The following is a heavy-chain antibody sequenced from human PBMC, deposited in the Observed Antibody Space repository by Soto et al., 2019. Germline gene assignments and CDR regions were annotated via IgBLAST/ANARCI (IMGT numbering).Heavy chain of an antibody. J-gene: IGHJ5*02. CDR2: INPNSGGT. CDR1: GYIFTGYY. V-gene: IGHV1-2*02. D-gene: IGHD3-22*01. CDR3: ARLTYDSSAVSWFDP. Sequence: ASVKVSCKASGYIFTGYYMHWVRQAPGQGLEWMGWINPNSGGTNYAQKFQGRVTMTRDTSISTAYMELSRLRSDDTAVYYCARLTYDSSAVSWFDPWGQGTLVTVSS.